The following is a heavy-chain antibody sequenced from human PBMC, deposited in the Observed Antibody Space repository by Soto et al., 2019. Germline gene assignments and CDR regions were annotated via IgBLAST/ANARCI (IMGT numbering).Heavy chain of an antibody. D-gene: IGHD4-17*01. J-gene: IGHJ4*02. V-gene: IGHV3-74*01. CDR1: GFTFGTYW. CDR3: ARYFGSAVTIDY. CDR2: SNPDGSSI. Sequence: GGSLRLSCAASGFTFGTYWMHWVRQPPGKGLVWPARSNPDGSSITYADSVKGRFTMSRDNTKNTLYLQMNSLRAEDTAVYFCARYFGSAVTIDYWGQGTLVTVSS.